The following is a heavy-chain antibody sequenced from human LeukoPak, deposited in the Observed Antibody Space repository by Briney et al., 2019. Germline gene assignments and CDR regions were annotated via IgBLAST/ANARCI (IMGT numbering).Heavy chain of an antibody. CDR1: GFTFSSYG. V-gene: IGHV3-30*03. J-gene: IGHJ4*02. CDR3: ATTSTRPRVWGSTYFDY. CDR2: ISYDGSNK. Sequence: SGGSLRLSCAASGFTFSSYGMHWVRQAPGKGLEWVAVISYDGSNKYYADSVKGRFTISRDNSKNTLYLQMNSLRAEDTAVYYCATTSTRPRVWGSTYFDYWGQGTLVTVSS. D-gene: IGHD3-16*01.